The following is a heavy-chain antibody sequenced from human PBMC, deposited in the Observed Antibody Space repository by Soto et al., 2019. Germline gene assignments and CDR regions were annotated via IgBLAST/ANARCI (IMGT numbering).Heavy chain of an antibody. D-gene: IGHD3-3*01. Sequence: QVQLVESGGGVVQPGRSLRLSCAASGFTFSSYGMHWVRQAPGKGLEWVAVISYDGSNKYYADSVKGRFTISRDNSKNTLYLQMNSLRAEDTAVYYCAKDYGILEWLLYPRDAFDIWGQGTMVTVSS. CDR1: GFTFSSYG. V-gene: IGHV3-30*18. CDR3: AKDYGILEWLLYPRDAFDI. J-gene: IGHJ3*02. CDR2: ISYDGSNK.